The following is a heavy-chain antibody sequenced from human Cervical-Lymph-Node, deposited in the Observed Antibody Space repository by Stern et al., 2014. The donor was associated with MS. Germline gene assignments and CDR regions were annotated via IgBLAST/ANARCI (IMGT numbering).Heavy chain of an antibody. Sequence: VQLVESGGGVVQPGRSLRLSCAASGFTFSGSGMHWVRQAPGKGLEWLDIIWYDGSNRYYADSVKGRFTISRDNSKNTLYLQMNSLRAEDTAVYYCAREGGNTAEYFQHWGQGTLVTVSS. CDR2: IWYDGSNR. CDR1: GFTFSGSG. J-gene: IGHJ1*01. V-gene: IGHV3-33*01. CDR3: AREGGNTAEYFQH. D-gene: IGHD4-23*01.